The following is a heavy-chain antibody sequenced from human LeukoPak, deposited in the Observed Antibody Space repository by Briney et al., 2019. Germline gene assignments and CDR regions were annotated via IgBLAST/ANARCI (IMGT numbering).Heavy chain of an antibody. CDR3: AKDYSSSWEYYFDY. Sequence: GGSLRLSCAASGFTFSSYGMHWVRQAPGKGLEWVAVISYDGGNKYYADSVKGRFTISRDNSKNTLYLQMNSLRAEDTAVYYCAKDYSSSWEYYFDYWGRGTLVTVSS. J-gene: IGHJ4*02. CDR2: ISYDGGNK. V-gene: IGHV3-30*18. CDR1: GFTFSSYG. D-gene: IGHD6-13*01.